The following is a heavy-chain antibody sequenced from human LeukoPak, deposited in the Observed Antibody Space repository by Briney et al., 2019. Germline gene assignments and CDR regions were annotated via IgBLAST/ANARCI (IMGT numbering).Heavy chain of an antibody. V-gene: IGHV4-39*01. J-gene: IGHJ4*02. Sequence: SETLSLTCTVSGGSISSYYWSWIRQPPGKGLEWIGSIYYSGSTYYNPSLKSRVTISVDTSKNQFSLKLSSVTAADTAVYYCARTYYDILTGYCYWGQGTLVTVSS. D-gene: IGHD3-9*01. CDR1: GGSISSYY. CDR3: ARTYYDILTGYCY. CDR2: IYYSGST.